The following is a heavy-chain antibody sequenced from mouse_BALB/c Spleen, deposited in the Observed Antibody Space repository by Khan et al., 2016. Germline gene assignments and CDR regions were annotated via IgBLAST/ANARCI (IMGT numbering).Heavy chain of an antibody. V-gene: IGHV10S3*01. CDR1: GFTFNTNA. Sequence: EVQLVESGGGLVQPKGSLKLSCAASGFTFNTNAMNWVRQAPGKGLEWVARIRSESNNYATYYADSVKDRFTISRDDSPSMLYLQMNNLKTEDTALYYCVGYPFAYWGQGTLVTVSA. CDR3: VGYPFAY. D-gene: IGHD1-2*01. J-gene: IGHJ3*01. CDR2: IRSESNNYAT.